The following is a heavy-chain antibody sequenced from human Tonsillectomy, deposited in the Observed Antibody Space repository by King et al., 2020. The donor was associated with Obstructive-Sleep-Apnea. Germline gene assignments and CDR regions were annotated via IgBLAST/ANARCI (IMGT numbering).Heavy chain of an antibody. Sequence: VQLVESGPGLVKPSGTLSLTCAVAGGSISSSNWWSWFRQPPGKGREWIGEIYHSGSTNYNPSLKSRVTISVDKSKNQFSLKLSSVTAADTAVYYCARVSYIVVVTAKYYFDYWGQGTLVTVSS. J-gene: IGHJ4*02. V-gene: IGHV4-4*02. CDR2: IYHSGST. CDR3: ARVSYIVVVTAKYYFDY. CDR1: GGSISSSNW. D-gene: IGHD2-21*02.